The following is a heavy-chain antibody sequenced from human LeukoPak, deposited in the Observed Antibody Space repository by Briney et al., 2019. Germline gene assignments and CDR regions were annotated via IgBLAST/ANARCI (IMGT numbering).Heavy chain of an antibody. V-gene: IGHV4-34*01. CDR1: GGSFSSHY. Sequence: SETLSLTCGVSGGSFSSHYWTWIRQPPGKGLEWIGEINPRGSTNYNPSLESRVTVSADTSKNQFSLKLTSVTAADTAVYYCTRRVAAAGTVGYYYYVMDVWGQGTTVTVSS. CDR2: INPRGST. J-gene: IGHJ6*02. D-gene: IGHD6-13*01. CDR3: TRRVAAAGTVGYYYYVMDV.